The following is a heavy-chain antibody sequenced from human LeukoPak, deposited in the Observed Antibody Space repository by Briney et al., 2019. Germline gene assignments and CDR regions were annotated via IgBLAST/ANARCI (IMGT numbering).Heavy chain of an antibody. V-gene: IGHV3-48*03. Sequence: GGSLRLSCAASGFIFSSYEMNWVRQAPGKGLEWVSYISSSGSTIYYADSVKGRFTISRDNAKNSLYLQMNSLRVDDTAIYYCAREVQWELPDYWGQGTLVTVSS. CDR2: ISSSGSTI. CDR1: GFIFSSYE. CDR3: AREVQWELPDY. D-gene: IGHD1-26*01. J-gene: IGHJ4*02.